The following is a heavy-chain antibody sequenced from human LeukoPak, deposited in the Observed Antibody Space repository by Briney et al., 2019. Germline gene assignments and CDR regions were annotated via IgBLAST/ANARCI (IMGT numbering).Heavy chain of an antibody. Sequence: SVKVSCKASGGTFSSYAISWVRQAPGQGLEWMGGIIAIFGTANYAQKFQGRVTITADESTSTAYMELSSLRSEDTAVYYCARGGIAAAGQIDYWGQGTLVTVSS. V-gene: IGHV1-69*13. CDR1: GGTFSSYA. J-gene: IGHJ4*02. CDR3: ARGGIAAAGQIDY. CDR2: IIAIFGTA. D-gene: IGHD6-13*01.